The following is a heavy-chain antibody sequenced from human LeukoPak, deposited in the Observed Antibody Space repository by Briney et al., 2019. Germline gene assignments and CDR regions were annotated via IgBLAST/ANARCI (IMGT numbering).Heavy chain of an antibody. J-gene: IGHJ3*02. CDR3: ASPWGSSEAFDI. D-gene: IGHD6-13*01. CDR2: ISSSSSYI. CDR1: GFTFSSYS. V-gene: IGHV3-21*01. Sequence: GGSLRLSCAASGFTFSSYSMNWVRQAPGKGLEWVSSISSSSSYIYYADSVKGRFTIYRDNAKNSLYLQMNSLRAEDTAVYYCASPWGSSEAFDIWGQGTMVTVSS.